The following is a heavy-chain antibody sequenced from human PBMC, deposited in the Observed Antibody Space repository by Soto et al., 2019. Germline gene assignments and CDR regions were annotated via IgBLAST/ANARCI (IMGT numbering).Heavy chain of an antibody. CDR2: IYYSGST. CDR1: GGSISSGDYY. Sequence: SETLSLTCTVSGGSISSGDYYWSWIRQPPGKGLEWIGYIYYSGSTYYNPSLKSRVTISVDTSKNQFSLKLSSVTAADTAVYYCARAPKPSYCSGGSCYSDWFDPWGQGTLVTVSS. J-gene: IGHJ5*02. CDR3: ARAPKPSYCSGGSCYSDWFDP. D-gene: IGHD2-15*01. V-gene: IGHV4-30-4*01.